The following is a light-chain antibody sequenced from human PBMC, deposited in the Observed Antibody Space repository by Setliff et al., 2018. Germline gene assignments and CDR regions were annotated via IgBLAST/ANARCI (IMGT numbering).Light chain of an antibody. CDR2: EVS. CDR3: SSYASSSIPYV. J-gene: IGLJ1*01. V-gene: IGLV2-14*01. CDR1: SSDVGAYDY. Sequence: QSVLTQPASVSGSPGQSIAISCTGTSSDVGAYDYVSWYQQHSGKAPKLMIYEVSNRPSGVSNRFSGSKSGNTASLTISGLQAEDEADYYCSSYASSSIPYVFGSGTKVTVL.